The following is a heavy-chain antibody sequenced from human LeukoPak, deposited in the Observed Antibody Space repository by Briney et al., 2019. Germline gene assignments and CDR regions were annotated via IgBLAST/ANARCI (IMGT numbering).Heavy chain of an antibody. Sequence: GGSLRLSCAASGFTFSTYWMSWVRQAPGKGLEWVAKIKQDGSDNYYVDSVKGRFTISRDNAKNSLHLQMSSLRAEDTAVYYCARGYSSSWYFLDYWGQGTLVTVSS. J-gene: IGHJ4*02. V-gene: IGHV3-7*04. CDR1: GFTFSTYW. CDR3: ARGYSSSWYFLDY. D-gene: IGHD6-13*01. CDR2: IKQDGSDN.